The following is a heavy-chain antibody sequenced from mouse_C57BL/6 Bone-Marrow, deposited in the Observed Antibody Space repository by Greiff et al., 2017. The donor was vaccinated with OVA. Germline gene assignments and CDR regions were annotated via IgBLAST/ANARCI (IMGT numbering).Heavy chain of an antibody. D-gene: IGHD2-13*01. CDR2: IDPSDSST. J-gene: IGHJ3*01. Sequence: QVQLQQPGAELVLPGASVKLSCKASGFTFPSYWMHWVQQRPGQGLEWIGEIDPSDSSTNYNQKFKGQSTLSVDKSSSTAYMQLSSLTSEDSAVHYCARPGASYYDDPAWFAYWGQGTLVTVSA. CDR3: ARPGASYYDDPAWFAY. CDR1: GFTFPSYW. V-gene: IGHV1-69*01.